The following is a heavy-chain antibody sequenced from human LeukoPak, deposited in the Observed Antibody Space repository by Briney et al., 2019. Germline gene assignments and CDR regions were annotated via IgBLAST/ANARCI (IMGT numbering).Heavy chain of an antibody. CDR1: GYTFTGYY. V-gene: IGHV1-2*02. D-gene: IGHD4-11*01. Sequence: ASVKVSCKASGYTFTGYYMHWVRQAPGQGLEWMGWINPNSGGTNYAQKFQGRVTMTRDTSISTAYMELSRLRSDDTAVYYCARDRLRSNSNYVYYWGQGTLVTVSS. CDR3: ARDRLRSNSNYVYY. J-gene: IGHJ4*02. CDR2: INPNSGGT.